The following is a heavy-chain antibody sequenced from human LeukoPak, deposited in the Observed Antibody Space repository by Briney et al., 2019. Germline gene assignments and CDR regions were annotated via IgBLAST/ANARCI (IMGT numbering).Heavy chain of an antibody. Sequence: SETLSLTCTVSGGSISSSSYYWGWTRQPPGKGLEWIGSIYYSGSTYYNPSLKSRVTISVDTSKNQFSLKLSSVTAADTAVYYCRYYDSSGYYLDYFDYWGQGTLVTVSS. CDR2: IYYSGST. J-gene: IGHJ4*02. CDR3: RYYDSSGYYLDYFDY. D-gene: IGHD3-22*01. CDR1: GGSISSSSYY. V-gene: IGHV4-39*01.